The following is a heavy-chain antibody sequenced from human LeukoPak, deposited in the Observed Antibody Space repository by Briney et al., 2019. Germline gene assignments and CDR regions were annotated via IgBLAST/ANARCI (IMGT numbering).Heavy chain of an antibody. CDR1: GYSFTSYW. CDR2: IYPGGSDT. V-gene: IGHV5-51*01. Sequence: GESLKISCKGSGYSFTSYWIGWVRQMPGKGLEWMGIIYPGGSDTRYSPSFQGQVTISADKSISTAYLQWSSLKASDTAMYYCARQGRHYYDSSGWRPWGQGTLVTVSS. D-gene: IGHD3-22*01. CDR3: ARQGRHYYDSSGWRP. J-gene: IGHJ5*02.